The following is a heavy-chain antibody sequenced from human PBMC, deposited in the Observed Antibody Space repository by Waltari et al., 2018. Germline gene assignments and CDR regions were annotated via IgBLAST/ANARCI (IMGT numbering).Heavy chain of an antibody. CDR2: INHSGST. CDR3: ARSLGKSGGFDY. J-gene: IGHJ4*02. CDR1: GGSFSGYY. D-gene: IGHD1-1*01. V-gene: IGHV4-34*01. Sequence: QVQLQQWGAGLLKPSETLSLTCAVYGGSFSGYYWSWIRQPPGKGLEWIGEINHSGSTNYNPSRKSRVTISVDTSKNQFSLKLSSVTAADTAVYYCARSLGKSGGFDYWGQGTLVTVSS.